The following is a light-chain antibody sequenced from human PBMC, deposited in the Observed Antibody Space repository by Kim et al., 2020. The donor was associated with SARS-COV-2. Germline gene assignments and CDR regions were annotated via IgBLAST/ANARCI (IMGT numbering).Light chain of an antibody. CDR2: GKN. Sequence: SSELTQDPAVSVALGPTVRITCQGDSLRSYYASWYQQKPGQAPVLVIYGKNNRPSGIPDRCSGSSSGNTASLTITGAQAEDEADYYCNSRDSSGNHLVFGGGTQLTVL. J-gene: IGLJ2*01. CDR3: NSRDSSGNHLV. CDR1: SLRSYY. V-gene: IGLV3-19*01.